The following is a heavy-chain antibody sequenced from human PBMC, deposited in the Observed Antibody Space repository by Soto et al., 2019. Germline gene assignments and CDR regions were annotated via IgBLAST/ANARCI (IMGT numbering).Heavy chain of an antibody. J-gene: IGHJ6*03. Sequence: QVQLVQSGAEVKKPGASVKVSCKASGYTFTSYGISWVRQAPGQGLEWMGWISAYNGNTNDAQKLQGRVTMTTDTSTSTAYMELRSLRFDDTAVYYCARDERELGNYYYMDVWGKGTTVTVSS. CDR2: ISAYNGNT. CDR3: ARDERELGNYYYMDV. CDR1: GYTFTSYG. V-gene: IGHV1-18*01. D-gene: IGHD3-10*01.